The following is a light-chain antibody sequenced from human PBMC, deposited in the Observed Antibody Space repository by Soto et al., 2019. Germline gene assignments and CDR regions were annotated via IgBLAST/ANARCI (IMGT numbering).Light chain of an antibody. J-gene: IGKJ2*01. CDR1: QSFTTY. V-gene: IGKV1-39*01. CDR3: QQTYSTPYT. Sequence: DIQLTQSPSSLSASVGDTVTITCRASQSFTTYLNWYQQKAGEAPKLLIFAASALESGVPSRFSGSASETEFTLTISSLQPEDFATYFCQQTYSTPYTFGQGTTLEIK. CDR2: AAS.